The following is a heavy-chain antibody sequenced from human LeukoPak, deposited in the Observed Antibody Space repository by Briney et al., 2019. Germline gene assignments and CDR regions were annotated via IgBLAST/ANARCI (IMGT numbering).Heavy chain of an antibody. CDR1: GFTFSSYA. V-gene: IGHV3-23*01. CDR3: AKFSGVVPAAPIDY. J-gene: IGHJ4*02. CDR2: ISGSGGST. Sequence: PGASLRLSCAASGFTFSSYAMSWVRQAPGKGLEWVSAISGSGGSTYYADSVKGRFTISRDNSKNTLYLQMNSLRAEDTAVYYCAKFSGVVPAAPIDYWAREPWSPSPQ. D-gene: IGHD2-2*01.